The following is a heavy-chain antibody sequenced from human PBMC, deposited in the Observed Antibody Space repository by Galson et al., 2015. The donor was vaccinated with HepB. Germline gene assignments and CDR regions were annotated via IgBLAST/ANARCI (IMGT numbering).Heavy chain of an antibody. V-gene: IGHV3-11*06. Sequence: SLRLSCAASGFTFSDYYMSWIRQAPGKGLEWVSYISSSSSYTNYADSVKGRFTISRDNAKNSLYLQMNSLRAEDTAVYYCARSGPSIPPYNPAGATGDYVGLDYWGQGTLVTVSS. D-gene: IGHD4-17*01. J-gene: IGHJ4*02. CDR3: ARSGPSIPPYNPAGATGDYVGLDY. CDR1: GFTFSDYY. CDR2: ISSSSSYT.